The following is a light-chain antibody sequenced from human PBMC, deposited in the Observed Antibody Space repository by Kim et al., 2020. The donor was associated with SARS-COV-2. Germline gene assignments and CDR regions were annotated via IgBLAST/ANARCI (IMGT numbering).Light chain of an antibody. Sequence: QSALTQPASVSGSPGQSITISCTGTSSDVGSYNLVSWYQQHPGKAPKLMIYEVNRRPSGVSNRFSGSKSGNTASLTISGLQADDEADYFCCSYAGSTTLFGGGTKMTVL. CDR1: SSDVGSYNL. CDR2: EVN. J-gene: IGLJ2*01. CDR3: CSYAGSTTL. V-gene: IGLV2-23*02.